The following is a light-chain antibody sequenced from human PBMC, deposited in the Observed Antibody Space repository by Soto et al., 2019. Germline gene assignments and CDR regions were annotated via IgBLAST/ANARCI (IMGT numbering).Light chain of an antibody. Sequence: VMTQSPATLAVSTGERATLSCRASQSVGSNLAWYQQKPGQAPRLLIYSASTRATGIPARFSGSGSGTEFTLTISSLQSEDSAVYYCQQYNEWPPSTFGQGTRLEIK. CDR3: QQYNEWPPST. CDR2: SAS. J-gene: IGKJ5*01. V-gene: IGKV3-15*01. CDR1: QSVGSN.